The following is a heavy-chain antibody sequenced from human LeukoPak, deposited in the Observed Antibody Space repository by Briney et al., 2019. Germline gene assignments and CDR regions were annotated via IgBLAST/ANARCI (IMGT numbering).Heavy chain of an antibody. D-gene: IGHD3-16*01. CDR1: GFTFSSYS. CDR2: ISGDGETT. V-gene: IGHV3-64*02. J-gene: IGHJ3*02. Sequence: GGSLRLSCAASGFTFSSYSIHWVRQAPGKGLEHVSAISGDGETTFYADSVKGRFTISRDNSKNTLYLQMGSLRTEDMAVYYCARVGDVTAFDIWGQGTMVTVSS. CDR3: ARVGDVTAFDI.